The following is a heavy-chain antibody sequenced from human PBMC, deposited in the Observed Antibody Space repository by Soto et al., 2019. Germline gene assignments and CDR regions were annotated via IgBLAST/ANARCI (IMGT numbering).Heavy chain of an antibody. J-gene: IGHJ4*02. CDR2: ISASGGST. CDR1: GFAFSNYA. Sequence: EVQLLESGGGLVQPGGSLRLSCAASGFAFSNYAMSWVRQAPGKGLEWVSGISASGGSTYYADSVKGRFAVSRDNPKNTLFVQMNSLRAEDTAVYYCAKGRDIAVLPAPIGEPGFDYWGQGTLVTVSS. CDR3: AKGRDIAVLPAPIGEPGFDY. D-gene: IGHD2-2*01. V-gene: IGHV3-23*01.